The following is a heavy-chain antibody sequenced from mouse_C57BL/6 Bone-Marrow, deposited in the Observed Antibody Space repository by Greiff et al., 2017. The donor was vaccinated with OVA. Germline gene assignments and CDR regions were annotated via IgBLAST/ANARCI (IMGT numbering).Heavy chain of an antibody. D-gene: IGHD2-1*01. V-gene: IGHV1-63*01. Sequence: VQLQQSGAELVRPGTSVTMSCKASGYTFTNYGIGWAKQRPGHGLEWIGAIYPGGGDTNYNEKFTGQATLPADKSSSTAYMQFSRLTYEDSAIYYCARVGFYPLYIGVWSTGTTVTVSS. J-gene: IGHJ1*03. CDR2: IYPGGGDT. CDR3: ARVGFYPLYIGV. CDR1: GYTFTNYG.